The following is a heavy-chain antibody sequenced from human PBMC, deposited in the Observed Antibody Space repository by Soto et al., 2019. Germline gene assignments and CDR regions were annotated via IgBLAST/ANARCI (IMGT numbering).Heavy chain of an antibody. CDR2: ISRSGRGSA. J-gene: IGHJ4*02. Sequence: GSLRLSCAASGFTFNSYVMTWVRQAPGEGLEWVSSISRSGRGSAYYADSVKGRFTISRDNSENTLFLQMNNLRDEDTALYYCARGRYLDSSDYWVANLPFDHWGLGTLVTVSS. D-gene: IGHD3-22*01. CDR1: GFTFNSYV. V-gene: IGHV3-23*01. CDR3: ARGRYLDSSDYWVANLPFDH.